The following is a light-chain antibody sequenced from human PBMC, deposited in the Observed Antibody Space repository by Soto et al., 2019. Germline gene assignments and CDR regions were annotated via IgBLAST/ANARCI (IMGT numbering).Light chain of an antibody. CDR2: EVI. V-gene: IGLV2-14*01. CDR1: SSDVGGYKY. Sequence: QSALTQPASVSGSPGQSITISCTGTSSDVGGYKYVSWYQQHPGKAPKLMIYEVINRPSGVSNRFSGSKSGNTASLTSSGLQAEDEADYYCSSYRSSSTVFYVFGTGTKVTVL. J-gene: IGLJ1*01. CDR3: SSYRSSSTVFYV.